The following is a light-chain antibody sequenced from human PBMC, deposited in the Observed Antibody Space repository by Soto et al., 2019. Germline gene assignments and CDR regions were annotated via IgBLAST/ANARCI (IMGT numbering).Light chain of an antibody. Sequence: EIVLTQSPGTLSLSPGERATLSCRASQSVSTNLAWYQQKPGQAPRLLIYGSSTRATGIQARFSGSGSGTEFTLTISSLQSEDFAVYYCQQYNNWPPGTFGGGTKVDI. CDR2: GSS. CDR1: QSVSTN. CDR3: QQYNNWPPGT. V-gene: IGKV3-15*01. J-gene: IGKJ4*01.